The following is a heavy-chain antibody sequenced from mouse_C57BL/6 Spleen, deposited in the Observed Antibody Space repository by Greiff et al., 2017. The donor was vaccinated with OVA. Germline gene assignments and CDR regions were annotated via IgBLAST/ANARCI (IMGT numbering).Heavy chain of an antibody. J-gene: IGHJ4*01. CDR2: ISSGSSTI. CDR3: ARNSNYAMDY. Sequence: EVKLVESGGGLVKPGGSLKLSCAASGFTFSDYGMHWVRQAPEKGLEWVAYISSGSSTIYYADTVKGRFTISSDNAKNTLFLQMTSLRSEDTAMYYCARNSNYAMDYWGQGTSVTVSS. V-gene: IGHV5-17*01. CDR1: GFTFSDYG. D-gene: IGHD2-5*01.